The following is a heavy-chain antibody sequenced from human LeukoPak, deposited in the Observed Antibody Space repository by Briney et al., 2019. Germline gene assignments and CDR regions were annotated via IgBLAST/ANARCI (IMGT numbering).Heavy chain of an antibody. CDR3: AREDSSGWYTAY. V-gene: IGHV3-33*07. Sequence: GGSLRLSCVVSGFSFSKYWMSWVRQAPGKGLEWVATIRYDGSKKWYAESVRGRFTISRDDSKNTLFLQMNNLRVEDTAVYYCAREDSSGWYTAYWGQGTLVTVSS. CDR2: IRYDGSKK. D-gene: IGHD6-19*01. J-gene: IGHJ4*02. CDR1: GFSFSKYW.